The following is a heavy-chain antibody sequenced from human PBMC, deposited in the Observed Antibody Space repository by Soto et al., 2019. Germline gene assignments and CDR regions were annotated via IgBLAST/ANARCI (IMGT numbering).Heavy chain of an antibody. V-gene: IGHV4-59*01. CDR2: VYYSGST. J-gene: IGHJ6*03. CDR3: ARDTYYYMDV. Sequence: QVQLQESGPGLVKPSETLSLTCTVSGGSISSYYWSWIRQPPGKGLEWIGYVYYSGSTNYNPTLKSRVTISVDTSKNQFSLKLSSVTAADTAVYYCARDTYYYMDVWGKGTTVTVCS. CDR1: GGSISSYY.